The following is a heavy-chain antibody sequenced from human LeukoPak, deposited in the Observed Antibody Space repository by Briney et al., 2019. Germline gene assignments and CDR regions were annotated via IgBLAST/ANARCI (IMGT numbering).Heavy chain of an antibody. J-gene: IGHJ3*02. V-gene: IGHV1-69*13. CDR3: AREADIVVVPAAIRRNAFDI. Sequence: ASVKVSCRASGGTFSSYAISWVRQAPGQGLEWMGGIIPIFGTANYAQKFQGRVTITADESTSTAYMELSSLRSEDTAVYYCAREADIVVVPAAIRRNAFDIWGQGTMVTVSS. D-gene: IGHD2-2*02. CDR1: GGTFSSYA. CDR2: IIPIFGTA.